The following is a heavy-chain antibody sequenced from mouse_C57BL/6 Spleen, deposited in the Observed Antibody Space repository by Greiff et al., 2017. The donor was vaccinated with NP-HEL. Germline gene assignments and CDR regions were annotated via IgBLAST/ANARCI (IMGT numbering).Heavy chain of an antibody. Sequence: EVKLVESGGGLVKPGGSLKLSCAASGFTFSDYGMHWVRQAPEKGLEWVAYISSGSSTIYYADTVKGRFTISRDNAKNTLFLQMTSLRSEDTAMYYGARRWGNAMDYWVQRTSVTVPS. J-gene: IGHJ4*01. D-gene: IGHD2-3*01. CDR2: ISSGSSTI. V-gene: IGHV5-17*01. CDR3: ARRWGNAMDY. CDR1: GFTFSDYG.